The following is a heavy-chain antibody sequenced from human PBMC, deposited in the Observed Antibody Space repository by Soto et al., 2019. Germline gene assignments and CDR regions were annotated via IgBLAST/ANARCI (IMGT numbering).Heavy chain of an antibody. CDR2: NNFRWNT. Sequence: SETLSLTCSLSGDSINSDKYYWGWIPQPPGKGLEWIWSNNFRWNTDYNPSLKGRVSISLASPKIQFSLKLSSVTAADTALYYCARDSGSSWTFKYWGQGIPVTVSS. CDR1: GDSINSDKYY. D-gene: IGHD5-12*01. V-gene: IGHV4-39*07. J-gene: IGHJ4*02. CDR3: ARDSGSSWTFKY.